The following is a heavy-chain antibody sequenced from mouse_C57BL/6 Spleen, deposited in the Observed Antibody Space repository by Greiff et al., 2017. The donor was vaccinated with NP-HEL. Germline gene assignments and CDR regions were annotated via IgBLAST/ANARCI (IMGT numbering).Heavy chain of an antibody. D-gene: IGHD1-1*01. J-gene: IGHJ3*01. Sequence: VQLQQSGAELVRPGASVKLSCTASGFNIKDYYMHWVKQRPEQGLEWIGRIDPEDGDTEYAPKFQGKATMTADTSSNTAYLQLSSLTSEDTAVYYCTTPYGSPWFAYWGQGTLVTVSA. CDR2: IDPEDGDT. V-gene: IGHV14-1*01. CDR1: GFNIKDYY. CDR3: TTPYGSPWFAY.